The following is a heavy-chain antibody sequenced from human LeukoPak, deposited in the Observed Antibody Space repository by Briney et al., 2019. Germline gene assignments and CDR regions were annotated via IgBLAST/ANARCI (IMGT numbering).Heavy chain of an antibody. CDR1: GFSFGTYA. V-gene: IGHV3-30-3*01. CDR2: ISYDGSNK. CDR3: ARVSGYFDN. J-gene: IGHJ4*02. Sequence: GGSLRLSCAAAGFSFGTYAMHWVRQAPGKGLEWVAVISYDGSNKYYADSVKGRFTVSRDNSKNTLFLQMNSLRAEDTAVYYCARVSGYFDNWGQGTLVTVSS.